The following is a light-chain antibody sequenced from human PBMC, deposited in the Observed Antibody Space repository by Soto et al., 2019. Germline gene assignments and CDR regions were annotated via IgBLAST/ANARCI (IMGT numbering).Light chain of an antibody. CDR2: GNN. CDR1: SSNIGAGYD. CDR3: QSYDSDLSVV. Sequence: QSVLTQPPSVSGAPGQRVTISCTGSSSNIGAGYDVHWYQQRPGTAPKLLIYGNNNRPSGVPDRFSGSKSGTSASLAITGLQAEDEADYYCQSYDSDLSVVFGGGTKLTV. V-gene: IGLV1-40*01. J-gene: IGLJ2*01.